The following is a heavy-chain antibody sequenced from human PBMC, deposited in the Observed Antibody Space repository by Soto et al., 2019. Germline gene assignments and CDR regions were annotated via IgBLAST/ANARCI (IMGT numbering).Heavy chain of an antibody. CDR2: INPNIGGT. V-gene: IGHV1-2*02. CDR1: GYTFTGYY. J-gene: IGHJ6*02. CDR3: ARVYRYDFWSGYSPGDYGMDV. D-gene: IGHD3-3*01. Sequence: ASVKVSCKASGYTFTGYYMHWVRQAPGQGLEWMGWINPNIGGTNYAQKFQGRVTMTRDTSISTAYMELSRLRSDDTAVYYCARVYRYDFWSGYSPGDYGMDVWGQGTTVTVSS.